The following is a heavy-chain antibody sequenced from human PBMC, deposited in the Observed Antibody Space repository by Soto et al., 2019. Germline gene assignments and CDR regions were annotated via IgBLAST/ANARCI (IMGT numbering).Heavy chain of an antibody. CDR1: VGSVSGYY. V-gene: IGHV4-34*01. CDR3: ARFRAVRGLIIAGYYYCGMDV. D-gene: IGHD3-10*01. CDR2: INHSGST. J-gene: IGHJ6*02. Sequence: SETLSPTCAVHVGSVSGYYWSWIRQPPGKGLEWIGEINHSGSTNYNPSLKSRVTISVDTSTNQFSLKLSSVTTADTAVYYCARFRAVRGLIIAGYYYCGMDVWGQGTTVTVSS.